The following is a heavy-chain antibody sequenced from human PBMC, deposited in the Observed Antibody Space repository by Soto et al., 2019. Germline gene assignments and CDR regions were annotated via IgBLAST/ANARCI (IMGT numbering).Heavy chain of an antibody. CDR1: GGSISSYY. D-gene: IGHD5-18*01. CDR3: ARDSAIYSYGYRGGRRLDNYYYVDV. V-gene: IGHV4-59*01. J-gene: IGHJ6*03. CDR2: IYYSGST. Sequence: QVQLQESGPGLVKPSETLSLTCTVSGGSISSYYWSWIRQPPGKGLEWIGYIYYSGSTNYYPYLERRVTISVDTSKNQFSLKLSSVTAADTAVYYCARDSAIYSYGYRGGRRLDNYYYVDVWGKGTAVTVSS.